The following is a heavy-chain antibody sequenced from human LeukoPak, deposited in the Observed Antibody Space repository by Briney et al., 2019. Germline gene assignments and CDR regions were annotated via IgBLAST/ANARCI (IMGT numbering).Heavy chain of an antibody. CDR1: GFTLSRYW. CDR2: ISSSSHI. V-gene: IGHV3-21*01. CDR3: ATSFMIRGN. J-gene: IGHJ4*02. Sequence: PGGSLRLSCAASGFTLSRYWMSWVRQAPGKGLEWVSSISSSSHIYYADSVKGRFTISRDNAKNSLYLQMNSLKAEDTAVYYCATSFMIRGNWGQGTLVTVSS. D-gene: IGHD3-16*01.